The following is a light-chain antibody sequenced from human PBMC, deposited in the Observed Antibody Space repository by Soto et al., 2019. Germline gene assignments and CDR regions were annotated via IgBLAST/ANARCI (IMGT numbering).Light chain of an antibody. CDR3: CSYAGRCTWV. CDR1: SSDVGAYNH. V-gene: IGLV2-11*01. CDR2: DVI. J-gene: IGLJ3*02. Sequence: QSALTQPRSVSGSPGQSVTISCTGASSDVGAYNHVSWYRQHPGKAPKLVIYDVIKRPSGVPDRFSGSKSGNTASLTISGLQAEDEADYYCCSYAGRCTWVFGGGTKLTVL.